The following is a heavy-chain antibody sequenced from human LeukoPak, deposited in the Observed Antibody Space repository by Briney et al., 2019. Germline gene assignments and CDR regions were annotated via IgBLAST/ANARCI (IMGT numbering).Heavy chain of an antibody. D-gene: IGHD1-26*01. CDR2: ISSSSSYI. V-gene: IGHV3-21*01. CDR3: ARDRVGAIRYFDY. J-gene: IGHJ4*02. Sequence: GGSLRLSCAASGFTFSSYSMNWVRQAPGKGLEWVSSISSSSSYIHYADSVKGRFTISRDNAKNSLYLQMNSLRAEDTAVYYCARDRVGAIRYFDYWGQGTLVTVSS. CDR1: GFTFSSYS.